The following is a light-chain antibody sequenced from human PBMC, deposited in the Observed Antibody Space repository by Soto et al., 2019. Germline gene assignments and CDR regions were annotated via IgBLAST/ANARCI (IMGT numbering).Light chain of an antibody. V-gene: IGKV1-5*03. CDR2: QAS. Sequence: DIQMTQAHSILSASVGDRVAITCRASQSISAWVAWYQQKPGKAPKLLIYQASLLESGVPSRFSGSGSGTEFTLTISSLQPDDFATYYCQQYNSYSEAFGQGTKVDIK. J-gene: IGKJ1*01. CDR3: QQYNSYSEA. CDR1: QSISAW.